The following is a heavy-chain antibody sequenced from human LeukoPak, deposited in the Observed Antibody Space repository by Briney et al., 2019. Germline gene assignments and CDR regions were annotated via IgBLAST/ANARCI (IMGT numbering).Heavy chain of an antibody. CDR2: IYYSGST. CDR1: GGSISSSSYY. J-gene: IGHJ5*02. V-gene: IGHV4-39*07. CDR3: ARYGAYPDP. D-gene: IGHD3-10*01. Sequence: PSETLSLTCTVSGGSISSSSYYWGWIRQPPGKGLEWIGSIYYSGSTYYNPSLKSRVTISVDTSKNQFSLKLSSVTAADTAVYYCARYGAYPDPWGQGTLVTVSS.